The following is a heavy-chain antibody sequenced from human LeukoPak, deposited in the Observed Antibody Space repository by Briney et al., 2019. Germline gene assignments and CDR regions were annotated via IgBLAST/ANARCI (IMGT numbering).Heavy chain of an antibody. J-gene: IGHJ4*02. V-gene: IGHV3-23*01. CDR3: AKEVGDSSGYRDYFDY. Sequence: GGSLRLSCVASGFTFSQYWMTWVRQAPGKGLEWVSAISGSGGSTYYADSVKGRFTISRDNSKNTLYLQMNSLRAEDTAVYYCAKEVGDSSGYRDYFDYWGQGTLVTVSS. D-gene: IGHD3-22*01. CDR2: ISGSGGST. CDR1: GFTFSQYW.